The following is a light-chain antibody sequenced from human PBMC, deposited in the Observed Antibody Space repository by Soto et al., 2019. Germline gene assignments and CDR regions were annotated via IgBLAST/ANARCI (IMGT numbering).Light chain of an antibody. J-gene: IGKJ1*01. V-gene: IGKV1-9*01. CDR1: QGISSY. Sequence: IXLXQXASCLSXXVVDMVTIXCRXXQGISSYLAWYQQKPGKAPKLLIYAASTLQSGVPSRFSGSGSGTEFTLTISSLQPADFATYYCQQLNSYLTCTFGQGTKX. CDR2: AAS. CDR3: QQLNSYLTCT.